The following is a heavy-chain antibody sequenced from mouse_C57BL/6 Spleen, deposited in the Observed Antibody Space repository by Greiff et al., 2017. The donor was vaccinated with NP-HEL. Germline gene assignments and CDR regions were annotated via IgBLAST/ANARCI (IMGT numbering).Heavy chain of an antibody. D-gene: IGHD2-1*01. CDR2: IDPETGGT. CDR3: TRSGGNYLYAMDY. CDR1: GYTFTDYE. Sequence: QVQLQQSGAELVRPGASVTLSCKASGYTFTDYEMHWVKQTPVHGLEWIGAIDPETGGTAYNQKFKGKAILTADKSSSTAYMELRSLTSEDSAVYYCTRSGGNYLYAMDYWGQGTSVTVSS. J-gene: IGHJ4*01. V-gene: IGHV1-15*01.